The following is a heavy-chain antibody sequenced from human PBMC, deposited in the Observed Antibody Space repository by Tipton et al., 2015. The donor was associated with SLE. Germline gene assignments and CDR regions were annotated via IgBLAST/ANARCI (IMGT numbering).Heavy chain of an antibody. J-gene: IGHJ3*02. V-gene: IGHV3-30*02. CDR2: IRFDGNVK. D-gene: IGHD5-12*01. CDR1: GFTFSRYG. Sequence: SLRLSCAASGFTFSRYGMHWVRQAPGKSLEWVAFIRFDGNVKQYADSVKGRSTISRDNSKKMLSLQMNSLRADDTAVYYCARDIRRGHSGYDYHAFDIWGQGTMVTVSS. CDR3: ARDIRRGHSGYDYHAFDI.